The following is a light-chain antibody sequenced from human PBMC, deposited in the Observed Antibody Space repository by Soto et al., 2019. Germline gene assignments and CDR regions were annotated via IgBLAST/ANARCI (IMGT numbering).Light chain of an antibody. CDR1: SSDIGGYNY. J-gene: IGLJ2*01. Sequence: QSVLTQPASVSGSPGQSITISCTGTSSDIGGYNYVSWYQQHPGKAPKLMIFGVSDRPSGVSNRFSGSKSGTTASLTISGLQAEDEADYYCSSYKTSSTVVVFGGGTKLTVL. CDR2: GVS. CDR3: SSYKTSSTVVV. V-gene: IGLV2-14*01.